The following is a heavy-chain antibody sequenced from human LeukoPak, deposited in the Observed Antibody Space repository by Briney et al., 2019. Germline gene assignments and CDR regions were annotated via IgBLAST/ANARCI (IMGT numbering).Heavy chain of an antibody. D-gene: IGHD6-13*01. CDR3: ARAVTAAAGIWFDP. V-gene: IGHV4-59*08. J-gene: IGHJ5*02. CDR1: GGSISSYY. Sequence: SETLSLTCTVSGGSISSYYWSWIRQPPGKGLEWIGYIYYSGSTNYNPSLKSRVTISVDTSKNQFSLKLSSVTAADTAVYYCARAVTAAAGIWFDPWGQGTLVTVST. CDR2: IYYSGST.